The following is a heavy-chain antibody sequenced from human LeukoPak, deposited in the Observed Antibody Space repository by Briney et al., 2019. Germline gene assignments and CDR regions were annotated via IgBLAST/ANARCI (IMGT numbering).Heavy chain of an antibody. CDR2: IYYSGST. J-gene: IGHJ4*02. CDR3: ARNYYKSSVFFAY. CDR1: GGSISSGGYY. V-gene: IGHV4-31*03. Sequence: KPSETLSLTCTVSGGSISSGGYYWSWIRQHPGKGLEWIGYIYYSGSTYYNPSLKSRVTISVDTSKNQFSLKLSSVTAADTAVYYCARNYYKSSVFFAYGGQEPLVTVSS. D-gene: IGHD3-22*01.